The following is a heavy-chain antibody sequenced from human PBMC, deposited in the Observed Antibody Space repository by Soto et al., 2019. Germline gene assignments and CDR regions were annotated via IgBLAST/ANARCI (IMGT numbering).Heavy chain of an antibody. J-gene: IGHJ4*02. CDR2: IYYSGST. D-gene: IGHD1-26*01. V-gene: IGHV4-59*01. Sequence: SETLSLTCTVSSGSISSYYWSWIRQPPGKGLEWIGYIYYSGSTNYNPSLKSRVTISVDTSKNQFSLKLSSVTAADTAVYYCARSTTQNWYSGSYYLDYWGQGTLVTVSS. CDR1: SGSISSYY. CDR3: ARSTTQNWYSGSYYLDY.